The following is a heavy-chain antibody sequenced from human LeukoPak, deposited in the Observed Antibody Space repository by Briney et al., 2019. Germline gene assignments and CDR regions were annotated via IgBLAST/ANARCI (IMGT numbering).Heavy chain of an antibody. CDR2: INPNSGGT. CDR1: GYTFTGYY. D-gene: IGHD5-18*01. CDR3: ARDRGYSYGYEDY. V-gene: IGHV1-2*02. Sequence: ASVKVSCKASGYTFTGYYMHWVRQAPGQGLEWMGWINPNSGGTNYAQKLQGRVTMTRDTSISTAYMELSRLRSDDTAVYYCARDRGYSYGYEDYWGQGTLVTVSS. J-gene: IGHJ4*02.